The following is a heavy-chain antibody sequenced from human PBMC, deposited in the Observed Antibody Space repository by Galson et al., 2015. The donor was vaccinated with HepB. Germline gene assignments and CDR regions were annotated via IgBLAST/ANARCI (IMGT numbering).Heavy chain of an antibody. CDR3: AHRADMVRGEVFDY. J-gene: IGHJ4*02. D-gene: IGHD3-10*01. CDR2: IDWDDDK. CDR1: GFSLSTSGMC. Sequence: PALVKPTQTLTLTCTFSGFSLSTSGMCVSWIRQPPGKALEWLALIDWDDDKYYSTSLKTRLTISKDTSKNQVVLTMTNMDPVDTATYYCAHRADMVRGEVFDYWGQGTLVTVSS. V-gene: IGHV2-70*12.